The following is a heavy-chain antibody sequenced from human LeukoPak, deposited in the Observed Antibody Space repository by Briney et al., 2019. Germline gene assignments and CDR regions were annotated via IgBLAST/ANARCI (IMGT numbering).Heavy chain of an antibody. J-gene: IGHJ6*04. CDR3: ARDPSGHQLLRLGLRSAGVYMDV. CDR2: ISYDGSNK. CDR1: GFTFSSYA. D-gene: IGHD2-2*01. Sequence: PGGSLRLSCAASGFTFSSYAMHWVRQAPGKGLEWVAVISYDGSNKYYADSVKGRFTISRDNSKNTLYLQMNSLRAEDTAVYYCARDPSGHQLLRLGLRSAGVYMDVWGKGTTVTVSS. V-gene: IGHV3-30*04.